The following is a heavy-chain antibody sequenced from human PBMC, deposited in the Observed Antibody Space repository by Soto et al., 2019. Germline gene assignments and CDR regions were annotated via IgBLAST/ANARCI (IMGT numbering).Heavy chain of an antibody. J-gene: IGHJ4*02. CDR3: ARLITIFGAPPYLFDY. CDR1: GGSISSYY. CDR2: IYYSGST. D-gene: IGHD3-3*01. V-gene: IGHV4-59*08. Sequence: SETLSLTCTVSGGSISSYYWSWIRQPPGKGLEWIGYIYYSGSTNYNPSLKSRVTISVDTSKNQFSLKLSSVTAADTAVYYCARLITIFGAPPYLFDYWGQGTLVTVSS.